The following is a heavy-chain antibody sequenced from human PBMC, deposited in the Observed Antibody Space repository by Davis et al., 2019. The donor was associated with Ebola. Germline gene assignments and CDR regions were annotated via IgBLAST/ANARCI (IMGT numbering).Heavy chain of an antibody. CDR3: ARALWWHSTPLDY. CDR1: GFTFSDYY. J-gene: IGHJ4*02. D-gene: IGHD4/OR15-4a*01. V-gene: IGHV3-11*01. CDR2: ISSSGSTI. Sequence: GESLKISCAASGFTFSDYYMSWIRQAPGKGLEWVSYISSSGSTIYYADSVKGRFTIYRDNDKNSLYLQMNSLRAEDTAVYYCARALWWHSTPLDYWGQGTLVTVSS.